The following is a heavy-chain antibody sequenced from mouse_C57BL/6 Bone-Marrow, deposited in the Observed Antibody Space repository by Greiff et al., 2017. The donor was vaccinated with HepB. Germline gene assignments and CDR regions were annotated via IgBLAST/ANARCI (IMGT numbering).Heavy chain of an antibody. CDR1: GYTFTSYW. J-gene: IGHJ2*01. D-gene: IGHD2-1*01. CDR2: IDPSDSYT. Sequence: QVQLKQPGAELVKPGASVKLSCKASGYTFTSYWMQWVKQRPGQGLEWIGEIDPSDSYTNYNQKFKGKATLTVDTSSSTAYMQLSSLTSEDSAVYYCARWVRGDYWGQGTTLTVSS. CDR3: ARWVRGDY. V-gene: IGHV1-50*01.